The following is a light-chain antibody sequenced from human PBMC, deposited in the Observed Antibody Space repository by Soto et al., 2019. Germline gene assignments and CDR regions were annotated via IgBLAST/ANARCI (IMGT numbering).Light chain of an antibody. CDR3: QQYGYSSWT. CDR2: AAS. CDR1: QNIDSKD. J-gene: IGKJ1*01. V-gene: IGKV3-20*01. Sequence: EIVLTQSPGTLSLSPGERATLSFRASQNIDSKDLAWYQQKPGQAPRILIFAASNRATGIPDRFSGSGSGTDFTLTISRLEPGDFAVYYCQQYGYSSWTFGQGTKVDIK.